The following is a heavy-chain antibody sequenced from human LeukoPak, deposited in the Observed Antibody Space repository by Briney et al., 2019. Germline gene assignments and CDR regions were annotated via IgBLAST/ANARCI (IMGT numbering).Heavy chain of an antibody. D-gene: IGHD3-22*01. Sequence: PSETLSLTCAVYGGSFSGYYWSWIRQPPGKGLEWIGEINHSGSTNYNPSLKSRVTISVDTSKNQFSLKLSSVTAADTAVYYCARGPSRSRYYYDSSGQDWGQGTLVTVSS. CDR2: INHSGST. CDR3: ARGPSRSRYYYDSSGQD. J-gene: IGHJ4*02. V-gene: IGHV4-34*01. CDR1: GGSFSGYY.